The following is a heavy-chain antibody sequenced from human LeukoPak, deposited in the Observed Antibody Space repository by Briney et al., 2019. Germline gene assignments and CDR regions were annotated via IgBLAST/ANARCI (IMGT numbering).Heavy chain of an antibody. CDR2: ISWNSGSI. V-gene: IGHV3-9*01. J-gene: IGHJ3*02. Sequence: GGSLRLSCAASGFTFDDYAMHWVRQAPGKGLEWVSGISWNSGSIGYADSVKGRFTISRDNAKNSLYLQMNSLRAEDTAVYYCARSLTTYYDFWSGYSSGDIWGQGTMVTVSS. CDR3: ARSLTTYYDFWSGYSSGDI. CDR1: GFTFDDYA. D-gene: IGHD3-3*01.